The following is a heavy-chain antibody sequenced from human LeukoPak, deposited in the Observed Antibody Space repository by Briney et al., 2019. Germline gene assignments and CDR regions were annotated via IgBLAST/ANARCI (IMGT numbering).Heavy chain of an antibody. V-gene: IGHV1-69*01. CDR3: AREQREWELLSLDY. Sequence: SVKVSCKASGGTFSSYAISWVRQAPGQGLEWMGGIIPIFGTANYAQKFQGRVTITADESTSTAYMELSSLRSEDTAVYYCAREQREWELLSLDYWGQGTLVTVSS. CDR2: IIPIFGTA. D-gene: IGHD1-26*01. CDR1: GGTFSSYA. J-gene: IGHJ4*02.